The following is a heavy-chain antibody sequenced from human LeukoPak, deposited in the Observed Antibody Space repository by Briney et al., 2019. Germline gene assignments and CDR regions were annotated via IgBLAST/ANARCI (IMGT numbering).Heavy chain of an antibody. CDR2: INPNSGGT. D-gene: IGHD3-10*01. Sequence: ASVKVSCKASGYTFTTYDINWVRQAPGQGLEWMGWINPNSGGTNYAQKFQGRVTVTRDTSLSTAYMELSRLGSDDTAVYYCARNYLSGRNQIDYWGQGTLVTVSS. V-gene: IGHV1-2*02. CDR1: GYTFTTYD. CDR3: ARNYLSGRNQIDY. J-gene: IGHJ4*02.